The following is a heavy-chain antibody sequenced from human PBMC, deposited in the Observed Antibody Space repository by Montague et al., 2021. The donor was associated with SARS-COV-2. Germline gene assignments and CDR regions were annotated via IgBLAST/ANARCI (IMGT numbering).Heavy chain of an antibody. D-gene: IGHD7-27*01. V-gene: IGHV2-70*11. CDR1: GFSLRTAGTC. J-gene: IGHJ6*02. CDR2: XGWDGDK. CDR3: ARLSGVAPRCYYEGMDV. Sequence: PGLVKPTETLTLTCTFSGFSLRTAGTCVSWIRQPPGKAPQWLARXGWDGDKYYSRTLETRVSISTDTAKTQVVLTMTNVDPMDTATYYCARLSGVAPRCYYEGMDVWGQGTAVTVSS.